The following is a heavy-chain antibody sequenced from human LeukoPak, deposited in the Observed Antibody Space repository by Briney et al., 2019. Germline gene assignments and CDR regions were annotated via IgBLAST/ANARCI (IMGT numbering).Heavy chain of an antibody. D-gene: IGHD3-22*01. CDR1: GFTFADYT. CDR3: ARVLTWGSGYLFDY. J-gene: IGHJ4*02. Sequence: GGSLTLSCAGSGFTFADYTMHWVRQAPGKGLQWLSLVTSDGGLTFLADSLEGRFTISRDNSRTSLFLQMSSLRTEDTALYYCARVLTWGSGYLFDYWGQGTLVTVSS. V-gene: IGHV3-43*01. CDR2: VTSDGGLT.